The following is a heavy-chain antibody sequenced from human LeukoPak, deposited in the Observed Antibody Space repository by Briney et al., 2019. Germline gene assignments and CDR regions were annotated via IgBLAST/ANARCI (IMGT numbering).Heavy chain of an antibody. CDR3: AKGSRYDILTGSQYYYSYYMDV. V-gene: IGHV3-23*01. J-gene: IGHJ6*03. Sequence: GGSLRLSCAASGFTFSSYAMSWVRQAPGKGREWVSAISGSGDSTYYADSGKGRFTIYRDKTKNTLYLQMNSLRPEDTAVYYCAKGSRYDILTGSQYYYSYYMDVWGKGTTVIVSS. CDR1: GFTFSSYA. CDR2: ISGSGDST. D-gene: IGHD3-9*01.